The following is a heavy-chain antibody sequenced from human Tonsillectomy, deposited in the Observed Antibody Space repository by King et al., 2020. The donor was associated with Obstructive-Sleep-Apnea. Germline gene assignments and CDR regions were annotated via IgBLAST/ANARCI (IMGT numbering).Heavy chain of an antibody. CDR3: ARQGGYNWNDGAFDI. CDR2: VYYSGNT. D-gene: IGHD1-1*01. J-gene: IGHJ3*02. Sequence: QLQESGPGLLKPSETLSLTCTVSGVSINNYFWTWIRQPPGKGLEWIGYVYYSGNTNHNPSLKSRVTISVDTSKNQFSLKLSSVTAPDTAIYYWARQGGYNWNDGAFDIWGQGTMVTVSS. CDR1: GVSINNYF. V-gene: IGHV4-59*08.